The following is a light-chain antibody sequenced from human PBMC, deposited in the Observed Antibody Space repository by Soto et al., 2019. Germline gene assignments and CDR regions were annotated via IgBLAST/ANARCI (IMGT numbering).Light chain of an antibody. Sequence: LTPPSTVTGSLGQSITALCTGTSSDIGASELVSWFQHLPGRALKVIIFEATNRPSGVSNRFSGSKSGITASLNISGLQADDEAEYFCISYETDDTCLFGIGTKV. CDR1: SSDIGASEL. V-gene: IGLV2-14*01. CDR2: EAT. J-gene: IGLJ1*01. CDR3: ISYETDDTCL.